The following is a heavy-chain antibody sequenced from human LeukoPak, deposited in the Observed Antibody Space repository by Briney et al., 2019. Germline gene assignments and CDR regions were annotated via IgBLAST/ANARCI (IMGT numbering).Heavy chain of an antibody. CDR1: KSSLSAWA. CDR3: AKAQAFDI. Sequence: GGSLRLSCAAAKSSLSAWAMHWVRQAPGKGLEWVSAISGSGGSTYYADSVKGRFTISRDNSKNTLYLQMNSLRAEDTAVYYCAKAQAFDIWGQGTMVTVSS. CDR2: ISGSGGST. J-gene: IGHJ3*02. V-gene: IGHV3-23*01.